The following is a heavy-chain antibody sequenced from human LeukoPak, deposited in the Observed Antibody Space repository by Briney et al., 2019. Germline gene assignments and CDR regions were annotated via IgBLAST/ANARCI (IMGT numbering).Heavy chain of an antibody. D-gene: IGHD3-9*01. V-gene: IGHV3-66*02. CDR3: ASSYLGILTGYSY. J-gene: IGHJ4*02. CDR2: IYSGGTT. Sequence: GGSLRLSCAASGFTVSSNFMSWVRPAPGEGLDWVSVIYSGGTTYFADSVKGRFTISRDNSKNTLYLQMNSLRAEDTAVYYCASSYLGILTGYSYWGQGTLVTVSS. CDR1: GFTVSSNF.